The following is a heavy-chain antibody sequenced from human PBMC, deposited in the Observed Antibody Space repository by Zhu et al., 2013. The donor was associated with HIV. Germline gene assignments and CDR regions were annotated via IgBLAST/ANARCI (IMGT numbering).Heavy chain of an antibody. Sequence: QVQLVQSGTEVKKPGSSVKVSCKASGGTFSNYAITWVRQAPGQGLEWMGGIIPIFDTPNYAQKFLGRATITADESTSTVYMELSSLTSDDTAVYYCARDPPSSSTRTTGSYYYYGLDVWGQGTTVTVSS. CDR2: IIPIFDTP. V-gene: IGHV1-69*01. CDR3: ARDPPSSSTRTTGSYYYYGLDV. CDR1: GGTFSNYA. D-gene: IGHD1-1*01. J-gene: IGHJ6*02.